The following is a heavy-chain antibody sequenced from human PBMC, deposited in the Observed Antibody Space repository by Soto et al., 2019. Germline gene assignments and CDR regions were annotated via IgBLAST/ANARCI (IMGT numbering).Heavy chain of an antibody. CDR2: ISSSSSYI. V-gene: IGHV3-21*01. CDR1: GFTFSSYS. D-gene: IGHD5-12*01. CDR3: ARDGEQTEVDIVATRNYYYYGMDV. Sequence: PGGSLRLSCAASGFTFSSYSMNWVRQAPEKGLEWVSSISSSSSYIYYADSVKGRFTISRDNAKNSLYLQMNSLRAEDTAVYYCARDGEQTEVDIVATRNYYYYGMDVWGQGTTVTVSS. J-gene: IGHJ6*02.